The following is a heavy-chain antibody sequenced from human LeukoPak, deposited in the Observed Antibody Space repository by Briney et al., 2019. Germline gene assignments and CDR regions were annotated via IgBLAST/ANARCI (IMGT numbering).Heavy chain of an antibody. CDR2: ISGSGGST. Sequence: GGSLRLSCAASGFTFSSYAMSWVRQVPGKGLEWVSVISGSGGSTYYADSVKGRFNISRDNSKNTLHLQMNSLRAEDTAVYYCAKDGDYYYGSGSYYDYWGQGTLVTVSS. V-gene: IGHV3-23*01. D-gene: IGHD3-10*01. J-gene: IGHJ4*02. CDR3: AKDGDYYYGSGSYYDY. CDR1: GFTFSSYA.